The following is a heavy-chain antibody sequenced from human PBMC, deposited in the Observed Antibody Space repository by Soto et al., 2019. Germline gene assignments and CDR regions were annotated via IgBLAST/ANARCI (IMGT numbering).Heavy chain of an antibody. Sequence: EVQLLESGGGLVQPGGSLRLSCAASGFTFSSYAMIWVRQAPGKGLEWVSAISGSGGSTYYADSVKGRFTISRDNSKNTLYLQMSSLRAEDTAVYYCAKELQSSLEWLLYPSPLDYWGQGTLGTVSS. CDR2: ISGSGGST. CDR3: AKELQSSLEWLLYPSPLDY. J-gene: IGHJ4*02. D-gene: IGHD3-3*01. V-gene: IGHV3-23*01. CDR1: GFTFSSYA.